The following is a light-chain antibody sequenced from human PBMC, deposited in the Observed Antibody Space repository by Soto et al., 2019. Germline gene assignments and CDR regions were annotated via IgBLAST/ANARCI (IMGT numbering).Light chain of an antibody. V-gene: IGLV4-69*01. J-gene: IGLJ2*01. CDR2: VNNDGSH. CDR1: SGHSNYA. CDR3: QTWGTGIHEVV. Sequence: QPVLTQSPSASASLGASVKLTCTLSSGHSNYAIAWHQQQPEKGPRYLMIVNNDGSHNKGDGIPDRFSGSKSGAERYLTISSLQSEDEADYYCQTWGTGIHEVVFGGGTKVTVL.